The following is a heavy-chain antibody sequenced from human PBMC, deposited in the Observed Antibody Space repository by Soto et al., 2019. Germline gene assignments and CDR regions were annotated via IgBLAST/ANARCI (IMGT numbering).Heavy chain of an antibody. V-gene: IGHV3-23*01. CDR3: AKGGLSTTGLDY. Sequence: EVQLLESGGGLVQPGGSLRLSCAASGFTFSSSAMTWVRQAPGLGLEWVSSIGTSGDTYYADSVEGRFSISRDNSKNTLFLQMSSLRAEDTAVYKCAKGGLSTTGLDYWGQGALVTVSS. J-gene: IGHJ4*02. CDR1: GFTFSSSA. D-gene: IGHD1-1*01. CDR2: IGTSGDT.